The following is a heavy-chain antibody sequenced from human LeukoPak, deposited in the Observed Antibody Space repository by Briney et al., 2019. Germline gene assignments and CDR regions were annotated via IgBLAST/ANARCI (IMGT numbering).Heavy chain of an antibody. D-gene: IGHD1-26*01. V-gene: IGHV1-2*02. CDR3: ARGAGAGDIPFDY. Sequence: GASVKVSCKASGYTFTGYYMHWVRQAPGQGLELMGWINPNSGGTNYAQKFQGRVTMTRDTSISTAYMELSRLRSDDTAVYYCARGAGAGDIPFDYWGQGTLVTVSS. J-gene: IGHJ4*02. CDR1: GYTFTGYY. CDR2: INPNSGGT.